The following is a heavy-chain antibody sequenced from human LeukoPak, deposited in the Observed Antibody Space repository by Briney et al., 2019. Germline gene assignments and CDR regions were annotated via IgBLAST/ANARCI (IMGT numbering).Heavy chain of an antibody. D-gene: IGHD6-19*01. CDR1: GGSISSSSYY. Sequence: SETLSLTCTVSGGSISSSSYYWGWIRQPPGKGLEWIGSIYYSGSTYYNPSLKSRVTISLDTSKNQFSLKLSSVTAADTAVYYCARHQYFGYSSGWYWFDPWGQGTLVTVSS. V-gene: IGHV4-39*01. CDR2: IYYSGST. CDR3: ARHQYFGYSSGWYWFDP. J-gene: IGHJ5*02.